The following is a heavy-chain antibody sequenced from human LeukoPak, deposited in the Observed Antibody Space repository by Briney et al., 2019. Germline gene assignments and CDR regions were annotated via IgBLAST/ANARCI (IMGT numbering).Heavy chain of an antibody. CDR3: AKWGQQQLFSIDY. J-gene: IGHJ4*02. V-gene: IGHV3-23*01. CDR2: ISGSGGST. D-gene: IGHD6-13*01. Sequence: GGSLRLSCAASGLSLTTHGMHWVRQAPGKGLEWVSAISGSGGSTYYADSVKGRFTISRDNSKNTLYLQMNSLRAEDTAVYYCAKWGQQQLFSIDYWGQGTLVTVSS. CDR1: GLSLTTHG.